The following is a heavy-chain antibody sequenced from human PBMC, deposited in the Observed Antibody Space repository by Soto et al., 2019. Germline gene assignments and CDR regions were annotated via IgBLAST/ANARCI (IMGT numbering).Heavy chain of an antibody. CDR1: GGSISSSYW. CDR3: ARGLKGTLGGATTVDY. CDR2: IYHSGST. Sequence: SETLSLTCAVSGGSISSSYWWNWVRQPPGKGLEWIGKIYHSGSTNYNPSLKNRVTISVDKSNNQFSLRLSSVTAADTAVYYCARGLKGTLGGATTVDYWGQGTLVTVSS. J-gene: IGHJ4*02. D-gene: IGHD1-26*01. V-gene: IGHV4-4*02.